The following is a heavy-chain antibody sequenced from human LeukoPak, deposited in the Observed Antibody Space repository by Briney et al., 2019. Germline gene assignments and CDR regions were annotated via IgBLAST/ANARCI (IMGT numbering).Heavy chain of an antibody. J-gene: IGHJ4*02. CDR2: ISGSVGIT. Sequence: PGGSLRLSCAASGFTFSSYAMSWVRQAPGKGLEWVSAISGSVGITYYADSVKGRFTISRDNSKNTLYLQMNSMRAEDTAVYYCAKDFLFPGDYFDYWGQGTLVTVSS. CDR3: AKDFLFPGDYFDY. CDR1: GFTFSSYA. D-gene: IGHD2/OR15-2a*01. V-gene: IGHV3-23*01.